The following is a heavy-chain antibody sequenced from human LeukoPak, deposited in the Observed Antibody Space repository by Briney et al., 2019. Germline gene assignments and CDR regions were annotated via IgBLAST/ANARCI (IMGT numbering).Heavy chain of an antibody. Sequence: ASVKVSCKASGYTFTGYYMHWVRQAPGQGLEWMGIINPSGGSTSYAQKFQGRVTMTRDTSTSTVYMELSSLRSEDTAVYYCARVTRHGDYVEPPHLDYWGQGTLVTVSS. CDR3: ARVTRHGDYVEPPHLDY. CDR1: GYTFTGYY. J-gene: IGHJ4*02. CDR2: INPSGGST. D-gene: IGHD4-17*01. V-gene: IGHV1-46*01.